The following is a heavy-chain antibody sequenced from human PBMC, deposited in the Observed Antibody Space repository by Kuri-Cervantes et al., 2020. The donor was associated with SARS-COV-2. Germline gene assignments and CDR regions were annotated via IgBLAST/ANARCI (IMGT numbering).Heavy chain of an antibody. CDR1: GFTFSSYW. D-gene: IGHD3-3*01. J-gene: IGHJ4*02. Sequence: GGSLRLSCAASGFTFSSYWMSWVRQAPGKGLEWVANIKQDGSEKYYVDSVKGRFTISGDNAKNSLYLQMNSLRAEDTAVYYCARANYDFWSGYYPADYWGQGTLVTVSS. CDR3: ARANYDFWSGYYPADY. V-gene: IGHV3-7*01. CDR2: IKQDGSEK.